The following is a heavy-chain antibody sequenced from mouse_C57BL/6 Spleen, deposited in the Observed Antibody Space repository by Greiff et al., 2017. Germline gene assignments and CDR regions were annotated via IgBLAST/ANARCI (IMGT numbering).Heavy chain of an antibody. CDR3: ARSGASSSPLDY. CDR1: GYAFTNYL. CDR2: INPGSGGT. V-gene: IGHV1-54*01. D-gene: IGHD1-1*01. Sequence: QVQLQQSGAELVRPGTSVKVSCKASGYAFTNYLIEWVKQRPGQGLEWIGVINPGSGGTNYNEKFKGKATLTADKSSSTAYMQLSSLTSADSAVSFCARSGASSSPLDYWGQGTTLTVSS. J-gene: IGHJ2*01.